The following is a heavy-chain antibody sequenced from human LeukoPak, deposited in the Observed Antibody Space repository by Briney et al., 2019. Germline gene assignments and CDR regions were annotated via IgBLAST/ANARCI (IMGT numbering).Heavy chain of an antibody. J-gene: IGHJ4*02. CDR3: ARGGGRYSVDY. Sequence: GASVKVSCKASGYTFIDYYMHWVRQAPGQGLEWIGWISPNSGGTKYVQKFQGRVTMTRDTSTTTVYMELSGLSFDDTAVYYCARGGGRYSVDYWGQGTLVIVSS. CDR1: GYTFIDYY. D-gene: IGHD1-26*01. CDR2: ISPNSGGT. V-gene: IGHV1-2*02.